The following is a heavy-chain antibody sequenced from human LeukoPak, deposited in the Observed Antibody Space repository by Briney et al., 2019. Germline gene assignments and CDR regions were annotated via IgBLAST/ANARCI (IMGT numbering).Heavy chain of an antibody. CDR3: ARGRVYFDY. CDR2: VYHSGST. V-gene: IGHV4-4*02. Sequence: SSETLSLTCAVSGDSISTNHWWSWVRQPPGKGLEWIGEVYHSGSTNYNPSLKSRVTISVDKSKNLFSLKLTSVTAADTAMYYCARGRVYFDYWGQGTLVTVSS. J-gene: IGHJ4*02. CDR1: GDSISTNHW.